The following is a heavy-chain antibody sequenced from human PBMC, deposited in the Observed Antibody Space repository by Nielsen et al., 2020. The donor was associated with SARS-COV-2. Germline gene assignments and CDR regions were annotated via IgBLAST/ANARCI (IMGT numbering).Heavy chain of an antibody. CDR2: IIPISGTA. D-gene: IGHD1-7*01. J-gene: IGHJ6*03. Sequence: SVKVSCKASGGTFSSYAISWVRQAPGQGLEWMGGIIPISGTANYAQKFQGRVTITADESTSTAYMELSSLRSEDTAVYYCAGVWNYDFNYYYMDVWGKGTTVTVSS. CDR1: GGTFSSYA. V-gene: IGHV1-69*13. CDR3: AGVWNYDFNYYYMDV.